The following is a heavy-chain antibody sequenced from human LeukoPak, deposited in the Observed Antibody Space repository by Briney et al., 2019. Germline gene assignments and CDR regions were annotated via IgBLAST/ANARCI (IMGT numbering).Heavy chain of an antibody. V-gene: IGHV1-69*01. CDR1: GGTFSSYA. J-gene: IGHJ4*02. CDR2: IIPIFGTA. CDR3: ARASNIVVVPAASGSFDY. Sequence: SVKVSCKASGGTFSSYAISWVRQAPGQGLEWMGGIIPIFGTANYAQKFQGRVTITADESTSTAYMELSSLRSEDTAEYYCARASNIVVVPAASGSFDYWGQGTLVTVSS. D-gene: IGHD2-2*01.